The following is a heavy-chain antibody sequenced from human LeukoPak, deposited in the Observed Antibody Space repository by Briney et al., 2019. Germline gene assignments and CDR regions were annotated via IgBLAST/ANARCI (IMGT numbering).Heavy chain of an antibody. CDR3: AKGEAVAGTSSWFDP. Sequence: GSLRLSCAASGFTFSTYYMSWVRQAPGKGLEWVSAISGSGGSAYYADSVKGRFTISRDNSKNTLYVQMNSLRAEDTAVYYCAKGEAVAGTSSWFDPWGQGTLVTVSS. CDR1: GFTFSTYY. V-gene: IGHV3-23*01. CDR2: ISGSGGSA. D-gene: IGHD6-19*01. J-gene: IGHJ5*02.